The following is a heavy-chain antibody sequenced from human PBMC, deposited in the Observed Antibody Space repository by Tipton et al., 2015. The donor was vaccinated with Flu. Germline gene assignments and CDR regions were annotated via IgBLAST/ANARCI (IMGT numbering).Heavy chain of an antibody. CDR3: ARLSYYDVDLKNFYFDH. CDR1: GGSVNGYF. D-gene: IGHD3-10*02. J-gene: IGHJ4*02. CDR2: LSYSGST. Sequence: TLSLTCTVSGGSVNGYFWSWIRQPPGKGLEWIGGLSYSGSTYYNPSLKSRVTISVDTSKSQFSLMLRSVTAADTAVHYCARLSYYDVDLKNFYFDHWGQGALVTVSS. V-gene: IGHV4-59*05.